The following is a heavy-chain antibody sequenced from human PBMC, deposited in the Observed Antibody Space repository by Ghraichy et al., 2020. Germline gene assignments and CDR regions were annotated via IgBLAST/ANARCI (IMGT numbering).Heavy chain of an antibody. V-gene: IGHV4-4*07. D-gene: IGHD3-16*02. J-gene: IGHJ6*02. CDR3: AKGYPHSGMDV. CDR2: MYVSGSS. Sequence: SETLSLTCTVSGDSISSYYWGWIRQSAGKGLEWIGRMYVSGSSNYNPSLESRVTMSVDSSKKQFSLRLNSVTAADTAVYWCAKGYPHSGMDVWAPGTTVTVS. CDR1: GDSISSYY.